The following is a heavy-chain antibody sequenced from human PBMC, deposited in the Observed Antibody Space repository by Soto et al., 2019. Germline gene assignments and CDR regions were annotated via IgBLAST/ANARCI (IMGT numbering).Heavy chain of an antibody. CDR3: ARFSRSGWLVDY. V-gene: IGHV3-30*03. CDR1: GFTFSSFG. D-gene: IGHD6-19*01. J-gene: IGHJ4*02. CDR2: ISYDGTHE. Sequence: PGGSLRLSCAASGFTFSSFGVHWVRQAPGKGLEWVAVISYDGTHEYYADSVKGRFTISRDSSKNTLYLQMNSLRAEDTAVYYCARFSRSGWLVDYWGQGTLVTVSS.